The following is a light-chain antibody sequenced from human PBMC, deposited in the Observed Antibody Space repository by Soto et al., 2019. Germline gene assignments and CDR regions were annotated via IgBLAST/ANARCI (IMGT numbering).Light chain of an antibody. V-gene: IGLV2-23*01. CDR3: CSYSVTTFSVM. CDR1: SSDFGTYNL. Sequence: QSALTQPASMSGSPGQSITISCTAASSDFGTYNLVSWYQQYPGMAPKFIISEGSKRPSGVSNRFSGSKSGNTASLTISGLQAEDEADYFCCSYSVTTFSVMFRGGTKLTVL. CDR2: EGS. J-gene: IGLJ3*02.